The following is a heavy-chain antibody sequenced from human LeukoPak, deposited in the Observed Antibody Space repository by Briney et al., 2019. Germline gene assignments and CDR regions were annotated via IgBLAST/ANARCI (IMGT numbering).Heavy chain of an antibody. CDR1: GYTFTSYG. J-gene: IGHJ4*02. V-gene: IGHV1-18*01. D-gene: IGHD3-16*01. CDR3: ARDYYDYVWGGYDC. Sequence: ASVKVSCKTSGYTFTSYGISWVRQAPGQGLEWMGWISAYNGNTNYVQKLQGRVTLTTDTSTNTAYMELRSLRSDDTAVYYCARDYYDYVWGGYDCWGQGTLVTVSS. CDR2: ISAYNGNT.